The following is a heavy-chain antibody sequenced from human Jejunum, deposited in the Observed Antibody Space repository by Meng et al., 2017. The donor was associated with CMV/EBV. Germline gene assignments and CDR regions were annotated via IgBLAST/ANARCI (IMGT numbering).Heavy chain of an antibody. CDR3: ARDLWEGFDY. CDR2: ITKSSSNA. V-gene: IGHV3-21*01. Sequence: CVGSGFIFSNYEMNWVRQAPGKGLEWVSSITKSSSNAYDADSVKGRFTISRDNAKNSLYLQMNSLRAEDTAVYYCARDLWEGFDYWGQGTLVTVSS. J-gene: IGHJ4*02. D-gene: IGHD1-26*01. CDR1: GFIFSNYE.